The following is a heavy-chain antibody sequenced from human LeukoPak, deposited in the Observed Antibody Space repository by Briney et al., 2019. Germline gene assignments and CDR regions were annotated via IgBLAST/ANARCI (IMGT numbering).Heavy chain of an antibody. CDR2: ISAYNGNT. CDR1: GGTFSSYA. V-gene: IGHV1-18*01. J-gene: IGHJ6*03. CDR3: ARRYIVSGYDSTPHMDV. Sequence: ASVKVSCKASGGTFSSYAISWVRQAPGQGLEWMGWISAYNGNTNYAQKLQGRVTMTTDTSTSTAYMELRSLRSDDTAVYYCARRYIVSGYDSTPHMDVWGKGTTVTVSS. D-gene: IGHD5-12*01.